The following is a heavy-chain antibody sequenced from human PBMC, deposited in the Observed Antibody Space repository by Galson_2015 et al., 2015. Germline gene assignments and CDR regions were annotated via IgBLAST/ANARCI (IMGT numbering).Heavy chain of an antibody. CDR2: ISNSGAAI. CDR1: GLTFSSHG. Sequence: SLRLSCAASGLTFSSHGMAWVRQAPGKGLEWVSAISNSGAAIFYADSVKGRFTISRDNSKSTLFLHMSSLRAGDTAVYYCVKGGILAAGFEYWGQGTLVTVSS. CDR3: VKGGILAAGFEY. V-gene: IGHV3-23*01. D-gene: IGHD6-13*01. J-gene: IGHJ4*02.